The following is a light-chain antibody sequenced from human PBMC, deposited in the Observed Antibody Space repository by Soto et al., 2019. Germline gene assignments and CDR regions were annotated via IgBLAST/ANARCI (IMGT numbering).Light chain of an antibody. CDR1: QGVTTN. Sequence: EIRITQSPGTLSVSPGARATLSCRAAQGVTTNFAWYQQKSGQSPRLLIYDVSNRATGVPARFSGSGSETDFTLTISGLRSEDSAVYFCPQYNNWPFSFGQGTRLEIK. J-gene: IGKJ5*01. V-gene: IGKV3-15*01. CDR2: DVS. CDR3: PQYNNWPFS.